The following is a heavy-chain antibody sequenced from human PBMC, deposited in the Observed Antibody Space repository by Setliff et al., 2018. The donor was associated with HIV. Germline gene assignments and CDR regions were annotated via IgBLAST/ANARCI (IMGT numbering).Heavy chain of an antibody. D-gene: IGHD4-4*01. Sequence: ETLSLTCSVSGGSISSSSYYWGWIRQPPGKGLEWVSFISSSGNHIYYAGSLKGRFTISRDNAKNSLFLQMNSLRAEDTAVYYCARDGVLRVDYNPHYFDYWGQGTLVTVSS. CDR3: ARDGVLRVDYNPHYFDY. J-gene: IGHJ4*02. CDR2: ISSSGNHI. V-gene: IGHV3-21*01. CDR1: GGSISSSS.